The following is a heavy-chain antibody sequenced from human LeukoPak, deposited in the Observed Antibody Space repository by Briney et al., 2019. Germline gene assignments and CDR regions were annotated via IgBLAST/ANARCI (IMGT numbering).Heavy chain of an antibody. CDR3: ARPSLLGYYGSGSCQNPFDY. CDR2: IM. V-gene: IGHV4-34*12. D-gene: IGHD3-10*01. CDR1: GVSLSGYY. Sequence: SETLSLTCAVYGVSLSGYYWNSIRQPPGKGLEWIGKIMSLKSRVTISVDTSKNQFSLKLSSVTAADTAVYYCARPSLLGYYGSGSCQNPFDYWGQGTLVTVSS. J-gene: IGHJ4*02.